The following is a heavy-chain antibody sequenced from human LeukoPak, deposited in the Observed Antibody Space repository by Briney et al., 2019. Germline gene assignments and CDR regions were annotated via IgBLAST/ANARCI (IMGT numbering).Heavy chain of an antibody. CDR3: ARGRYGGYALHPHDY. V-gene: IGHV4-34*01. D-gene: IGHD5-12*01. CDR2: INHSGST. Sequence: SETLSHTCAVYGGSFSGYYWSWIRQPPGKGLEWIGEINHSGSTNYNPSLKSRVTISVDTSKNQFSLKLSSVTAADAAVYYCARGRYGGYALHPHDYWGQGTLVTVSS. J-gene: IGHJ4*02. CDR1: GGSFSGYY.